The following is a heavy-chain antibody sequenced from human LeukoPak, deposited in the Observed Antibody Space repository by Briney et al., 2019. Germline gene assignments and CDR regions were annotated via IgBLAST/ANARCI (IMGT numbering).Heavy chain of an antibody. J-gene: IGHJ4*02. Sequence: SQTLSLTCSVSGGSVSSGDYYWSWIRQPPGKGLEWIGYIYYSGSTYYNPSLKSRVTISVDTSKNQFSLKLSSVTAADTAVYYCAREGEVGASDYWGQGTLVTVSS. CDR1: GGSVSSGDYY. D-gene: IGHD1-26*01. CDR2: IYYSGST. CDR3: AREGEVGASDY. V-gene: IGHV4-30-4*08.